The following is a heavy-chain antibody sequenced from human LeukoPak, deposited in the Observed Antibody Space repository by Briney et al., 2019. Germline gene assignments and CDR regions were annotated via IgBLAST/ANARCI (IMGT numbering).Heavy chain of an antibody. V-gene: IGHV4-4*07. CDR3: ARDRWFDT. Sequence: PSETLSLTCTVSGGSMSRDYWSWIRQAAGKAPEWIGRIYSTGSSDYNPSLQSRVTMSVDTSKNQFPLNVSTVTAADTAIYYCARDRWFDTWGQGTLVTVSS. J-gene: IGHJ5*02. CDR2: IYSTGSS. CDR1: GGSMSRDY.